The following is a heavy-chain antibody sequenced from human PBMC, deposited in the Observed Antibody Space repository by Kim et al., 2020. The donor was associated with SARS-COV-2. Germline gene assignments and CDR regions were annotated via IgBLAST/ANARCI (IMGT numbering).Heavy chain of an antibody. D-gene: IGHD3-3*01. J-gene: IGHJ6*02. Sequence: SETLSLTCTVSGGSISSYYWSWIRQPPGKGLEWIGYIYYSGSTNYNPSLKSRVTISVDTSKNQFSLKLSSVTAADTAVYYCARIRLEWLFRTPYYYGMDVWGQGTTVTVSS. CDR2: IYYSGST. CDR1: GGSISSYY. V-gene: IGHV4-59*13. CDR3: ARIRLEWLFRTPYYYGMDV.